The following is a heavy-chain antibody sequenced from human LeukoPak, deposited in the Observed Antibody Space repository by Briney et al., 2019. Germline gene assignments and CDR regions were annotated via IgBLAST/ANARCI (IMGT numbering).Heavy chain of an antibody. V-gene: IGHV4-61*02. CDR1: GGSIRSASYY. CDR3: ARDDSGVVGFAY. D-gene: IGHD3-3*01. CDR2: FYTSENT. Sequence: SETLSLIRTLSGGSIRSASYYWSWIRQPGGRGPEWIVRFYTSENTNYNPSLKSRVTISIHTSKNHFTLKLTSVTAADAAVFYCARDDSGVVGFAYWGPGNLVTVSS. J-gene: IGHJ4*02.